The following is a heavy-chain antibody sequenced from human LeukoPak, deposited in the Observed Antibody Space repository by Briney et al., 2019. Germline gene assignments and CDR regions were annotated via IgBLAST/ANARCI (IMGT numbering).Heavy chain of an antibody. D-gene: IGHD5-18*01. V-gene: IGHV4-30-4*01. J-gene: IGHJ4*02. Sequence: KTSETLSLTCTVSGGSISSGDYYWSWIRQPPGKGLEWIGYIYYSGSTYYNPSLKRRVSISVYASKNHVSMKLNSVTAADTAVYYCARPPNDKPIYSYGDKYYFDYWGQGPLVPVSS. CDR1: GGSISSGDYY. CDR3: ARPPNDKPIYSYGDKYYFDY. CDR2: IYYSGST.